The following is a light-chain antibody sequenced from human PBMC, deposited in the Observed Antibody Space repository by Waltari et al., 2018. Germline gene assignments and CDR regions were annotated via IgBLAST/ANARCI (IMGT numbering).Light chain of an antibody. Sequence: IVMTQSPATLSASPGEGATLSCRASDSIRNNLAWYQQKAGQAPRLLIFGASNRATGIPARFSGSGSGTEFALTISTLQSEDFAVYFCQHYNNQPLTFGGGTKVEIK. J-gene: IGKJ4*01. V-gene: IGKV3-15*01. CDR2: GAS. CDR3: QHYNNQPLT. CDR1: DSIRNN.